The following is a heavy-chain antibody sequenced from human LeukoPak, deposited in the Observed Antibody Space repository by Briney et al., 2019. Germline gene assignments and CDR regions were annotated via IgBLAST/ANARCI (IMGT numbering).Heavy chain of an antibody. V-gene: IGHV1-2*02. CDR2: MHPKSRGT. CDR3: ARDSCSSTSCLSIDDY. Sequence: ASVKVSCKASGYTFAGYYMHWIRQAPGQGLEWVGWMHPKSRGTKYAQKFQGRVTMTWDTSISTCYMELSRLTSDDTAVYYCARDSCSSTSCLSIDDYWGQGTLVTVSS. J-gene: IGHJ4*02. D-gene: IGHD2-2*01. CDR1: GYTFAGYY.